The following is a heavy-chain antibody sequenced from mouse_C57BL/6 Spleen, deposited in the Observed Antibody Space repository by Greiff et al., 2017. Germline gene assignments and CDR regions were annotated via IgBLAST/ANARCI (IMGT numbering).Heavy chain of an antibody. J-gene: IGHJ2*01. D-gene: IGHD3-1*01. CDR1: GFTFTSYW. V-gene: IGHV1-72*01. Sequence: QVQLQQSGAELVKPGASVKLSCKASGFTFTSYWMHWVRQSPGRGLEWIGRIGPNSGGTKYTERFKSKATQTIDKPSSTAYMQLDSLTSEDSAVYYCARGGDGHFDYWGQGTTLTVSS. CDR2: IGPNSGGT. CDR3: ARGGDGHFDY.